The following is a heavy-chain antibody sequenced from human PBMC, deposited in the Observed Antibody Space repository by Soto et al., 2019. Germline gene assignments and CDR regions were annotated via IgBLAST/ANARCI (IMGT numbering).Heavy chain of an antibody. V-gene: IGHV3-9*01. CDR2: ITWNSRVL. CDR3: AKGRYDFWSPYYFDS. CDR1: GLNFDDFA. Sequence: PGGSLRLSCVGTGLNFDDFAMHWVRQAPGEGLEWVSGITWNSRVLAYADSVKGRFTTSRDNARNSLYLQMDSLRDEDTALYYCAKGRYDFWSPYYFDSWGQGTLVTVSS. J-gene: IGHJ4*02. D-gene: IGHD3-3*01.